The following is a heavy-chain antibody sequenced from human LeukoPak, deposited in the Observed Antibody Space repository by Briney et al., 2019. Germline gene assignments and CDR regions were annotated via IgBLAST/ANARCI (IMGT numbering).Heavy chain of an antibody. CDR2: ISGSGGST. Sequence: GGSLRLSCAASGFTFSSYAMSWVRQAPGKGLEWVSAISGSGGSTYYADSVKGRFTISRDNSKNTLYLQMNSLRAEDTAVYYCAKDEYDYDSSGYQTDYWGQGTLVTVSS. CDR3: AKDEYDYDSSGYQTDY. CDR1: GFTFSSYA. J-gene: IGHJ4*02. D-gene: IGHD3-22*01. V-gene: IGHV3-23*01.